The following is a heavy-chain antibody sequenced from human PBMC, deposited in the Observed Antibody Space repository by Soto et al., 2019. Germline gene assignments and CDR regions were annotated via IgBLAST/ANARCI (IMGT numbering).Heavy chain of an antibody. J-gene: IGHJ4*02. D-gene: IGHD6-19*01. CDR1: GFIFSSYS. Sequence: EVQLVESGGGVVKPGGSLRLSCAASGFIFSSYSMNWVRQAPGKGLEWVSSISGSSSYIYHADSVQGRFTISRDNAKNSLHLQMYSLRVEDTAVYYCARDLGGGWYSDVDYWGQGTLVTVSS. CDR2: ISGSSSYI. CDR3: ARDLGGGWYSDVDY. V-gene: IGHV3-21*06.